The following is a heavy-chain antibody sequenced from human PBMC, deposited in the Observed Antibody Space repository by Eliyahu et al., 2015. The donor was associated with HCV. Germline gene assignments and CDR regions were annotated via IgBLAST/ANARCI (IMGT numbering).Heavy chain of an antibody. V-gene: IGHV4-34*01. D-gene: IGHD2-15*01. CDR3: ARGDIVVVAAATRYYYYTMDV. CDR2: INHSGSI. J-gene: IGHJ6*02. CDR1: GGSFXNYY. Sequence: QVQLQQWGAGLLKPSETLSLTCAXXGGSFXNYYWSWIRQPPGKGLEWIGEINHSGSINYNPSLKSRVTISVDTTKNQFSLKLSSVTAADTAVYYCARGDIVVVAAATRYYYYTMDVWGQGTTVTVSS.